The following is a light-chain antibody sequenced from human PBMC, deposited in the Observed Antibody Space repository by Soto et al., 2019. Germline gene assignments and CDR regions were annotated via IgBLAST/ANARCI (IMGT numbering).Light chain of an antibody. Sequence: QSVLTQPASVSGSPGQSITISCPGTSSDVGAFNFVSWYQHHPDKAPKLIIYDVRHRPSGVSDRFSGSKSGNTASLTIYGLQAEDEADYYCTSHTTTSPPVLFGGGTKLTVL. J-gene: IGLJ2*01. CDR3: TSHTTTSPPVL. V-gene: IGLV2-14*03. CDR1: SSDVGAFNF. CDR2: DVR.